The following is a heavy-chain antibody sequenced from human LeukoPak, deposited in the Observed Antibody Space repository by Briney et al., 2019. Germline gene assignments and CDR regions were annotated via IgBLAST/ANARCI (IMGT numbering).Heavy chain of an antibody. V-gene: IGHV5-51*01. J-gene: IGHJ4*02. CDR2: VYPGDSDT. CDR1: GYSFTSYW. Sequence: GESLKIPCKASGYSFTSYWIVWVRQMPARGLEWMGIVYPGDSDTRYRPSFQGQVTISADKSNSTAFLQWGSLKASDTAMYYCARRRGTEAGFCFDYWGQGALVTVSS. D-gene: IGHD6-13*01. CDR3: ARRRGTEAGFCFDY.